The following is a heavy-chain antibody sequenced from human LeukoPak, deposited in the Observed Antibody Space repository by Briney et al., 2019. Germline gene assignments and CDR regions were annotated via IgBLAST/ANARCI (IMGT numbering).Heavy chain of an antibody. V-gene: IGHV3-13*04. D-gene: IGHD2-2*01. CDR1: GFTFSSYD. CDR2: IGTAGDT. J-gene: IGHJ6*02. CDR3: ARDSDDIVVVPAAREALGGDYYGMDV. Sequence: GGSLRLSCAASGFTFSSYDMHWARQATGKGLEWVSAIGTAGDTYYPGSVKGRFTISRENAKNSLYLQMNSLRDEDTAVYYCARDSDDIVVVPAAREALGGDYYGMDVWGQGTTVTVSS.